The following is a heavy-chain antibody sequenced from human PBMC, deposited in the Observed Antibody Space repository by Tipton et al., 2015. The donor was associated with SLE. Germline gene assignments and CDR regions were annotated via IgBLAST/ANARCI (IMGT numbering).Heavy chain of an antibody. D-gene: IGHD6-19*01. CDR2: ISYDGSNK. Sequence: SLRLSCAASGFTFSSYAMSWVRQAPGKGLEWVAVISYDGSNKYYADSVKGRFTISRDNSKNTLYLQMNSLRAEDTAVYYCARDDSAMYSSGRGYFDLWGRGTLVTVSS. CDR1: GFTFSSYA. J-gene: IGHJ2*01. CDR3: ARDDSAMYSSGRGYFDL. V-gene: IGHV3-30*03.